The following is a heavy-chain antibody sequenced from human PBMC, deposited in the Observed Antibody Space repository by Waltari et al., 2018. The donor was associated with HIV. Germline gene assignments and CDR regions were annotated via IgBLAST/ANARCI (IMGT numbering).Heavy chain of an antibody. CDR1: GGSISNGSYY. V-gene: IGHV4-61*02. J-gene: IGHJ6*02. CDR2: IYSSGNT. Sequence: QVQLQESGPGLVKPSQNLSLTCTVSGGSISNGSYYWNWIRQPAGKGLEWIGRIYSSGNTNYNPSLKSRVTISVDTSKNQFSLKLSSVTAADTAVYYCARGRFEGYILYYYYGMDVWGQGTTVSVSS. D-gene: IGHD5-12*01. CDR3: ARGRFEGYILYYYYGMDV.